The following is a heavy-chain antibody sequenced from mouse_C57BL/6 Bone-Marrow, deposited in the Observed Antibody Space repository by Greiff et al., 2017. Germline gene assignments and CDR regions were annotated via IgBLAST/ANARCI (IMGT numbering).Heavy chain of an antibody. V-gene: IGHV1-69*01. J-gene: IGHJ1*03. CDR2: IDPSDSYT. CDR3: AREGLSRVYYGSSYWWYFDV. Sequence: QVQLKQPGAELVMPGASVKLSCKASGYTFTSYWMHWVKQRPGQGLEWIGEIDPSDSYTNYNQKFKGKSTLTVDKSSSTAYMQLSSLTSEDSAVYYCAREGLSRVYYGSSYWWYFDVWGTGTTVTVAS. CDR1: GYTFTSYW. D-gene: IGHD1-1*01.